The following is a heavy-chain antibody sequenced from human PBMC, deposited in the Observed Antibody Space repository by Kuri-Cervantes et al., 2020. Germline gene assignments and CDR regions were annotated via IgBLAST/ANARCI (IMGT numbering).Heavy chain of an antibody. CDR1: GGSISSSFHY. J-gene: IGHJ3*02. CDR3: ARYCSTSSCYVGPNDAFDI. CDR2: VSYSGSS. Sequence: SETLSLTCTVSGGSISSSFHYWGWIRQPPGKGLEWIGSVSYSGSSYYNPSLKSRVTISVDTSKNQFSLKLSSVTAADTAVYYCARYCSTSSCYVGPNDAFDIWGQGTMVTVSS. D-gene: IGHD2-2*01. V-gene: IGHV4-39*01.